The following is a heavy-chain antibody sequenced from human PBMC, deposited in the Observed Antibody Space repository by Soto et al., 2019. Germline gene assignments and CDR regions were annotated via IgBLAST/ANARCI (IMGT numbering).Heavy chain of an antibody. Sequence: VASQKSSCTGSGYKFTSYWIGSVRQMTGKGLEWMGIIYPRDSDTTYSPSFQGQVTISADKSFSTAYLQWSSLRASDTAMYYCARHDGSGTGFDSWGLGTLVTVSS. CDR2: IYPRDSDT. J-gene: IGHJ4*02. CDR1: GYKFTSYW. V-gene: IGHV5-51*01. CDR3: ARHDGSGTGFDS. D-gene: IGHD3-10*01.